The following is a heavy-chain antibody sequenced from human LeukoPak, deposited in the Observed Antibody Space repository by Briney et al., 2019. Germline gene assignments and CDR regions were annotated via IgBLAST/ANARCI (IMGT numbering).Heavy chain of an antibody. CDR2: IYSGGST. CDR1: GFTVSSNY. CDR3: AKDGVVAALGDNWFDP. V-gene: IGHV3-53*05. D-gene: IGHD2-15*01. J-gene: IGHJ5*02. Sequence: PGGSLRLSCAASGFTVSSNYMSWVRQAPGKGLAWVSVIYSGGSTYYADSVKGRFTISRDNSKNSLYLQMNSLRAEDTAFYYCAKDGVVAALGDNWFDPWGQGTLVTVSS.